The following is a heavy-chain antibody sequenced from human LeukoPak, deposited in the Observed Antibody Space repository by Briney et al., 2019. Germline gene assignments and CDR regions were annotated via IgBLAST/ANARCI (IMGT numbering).Heavy chain of an antibody. J-gene: IGHJ3*02. CDR3: ASIVGATNGAFDI. Sequence: PGGSLRLSCAASGFTFSSYSMNWVRQAPGKGLEWVSSISSSSSYIYYADSVRGRFTISRDNAKNSLYLQMNSLRAEDTAVYYCASIVGATNGAFDIWGQGTMVTVSS. CDR2: ISSSSSYI. D-gene: IGHD1-26*01. CDR1: GFTFSSYS. V-gene: IGHV3-21*01.